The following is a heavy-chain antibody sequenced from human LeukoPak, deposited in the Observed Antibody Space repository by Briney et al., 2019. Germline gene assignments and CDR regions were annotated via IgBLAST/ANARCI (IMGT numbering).Heavy chain of an antibody. V-gene: IGHV4-4*09. CDR1: GGSISSYY. CDR2: IYTSGST. CDR3: ATSYNWNYRHYYYYMDV. D-gene: IGHD1-7*01. Sequence: SETLSLTCAVAGGSISSYYWSWIRQPPGRGLVWIGYIYTSGSTNYNPSLKSRVTISVDTSKNQFSLKLSSVTAADTAVYYCATSYNWNYRHYYYYMDVWGKGTTVTVSS. J-gene: IGHJ6*03.